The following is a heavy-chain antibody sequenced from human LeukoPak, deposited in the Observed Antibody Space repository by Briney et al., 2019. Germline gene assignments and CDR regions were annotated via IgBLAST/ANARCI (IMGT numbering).Heavy chain of an antibody. Sequence: GGSLRLSCATYGFTFSNYEMTWVRQAPGKGLEWISYISDSGSFIDYADSVKGRFTISRDNATSSLYLQMDSLRVDDTAVYYCAKDRVDGSGSQFESWGQGSLVIVSS. CDR3: AKDRVDGSGSQFES. CDR1: GFTFSNYE. D-gene: IGHD3-10*01. V-gene: IGHV3-48*03. J-gene: IGHJ4*02. CDR2: ISDSGSFI.